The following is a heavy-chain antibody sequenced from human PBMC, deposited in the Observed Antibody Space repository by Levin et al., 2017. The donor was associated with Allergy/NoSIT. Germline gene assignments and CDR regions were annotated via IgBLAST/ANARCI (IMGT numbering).Heavy chain of an antibody. CDR1: GGTFSSYT. V-gene: IGHV1-69*02. Sequence: KISCKASGGTFSSYTISWVRQAPGQGLEWMGRIIPILGIANYAQKFQGRVTITADKSTSTAYMELSSLRSEDTAVYYCASRVGANFGFDYWGQGTLVTVSS. CDR3: ASRVGANFGFDY. D-gene: IGHD1-26*01. J-gene: IGHJ4*02. CDR2: IIPILGIA.